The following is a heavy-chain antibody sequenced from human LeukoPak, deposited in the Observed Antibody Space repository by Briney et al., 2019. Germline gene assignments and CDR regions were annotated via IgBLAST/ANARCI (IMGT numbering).Heavy chain of an antibody. CDR3: ASSRGYSSSLWYYYMDV. D-gene: IGHD6-13*01. CDR1: GGSFSGYY. Sequence: SETLSLTCAVYGGSFSGYYWSWIRQPPGKGLEWMGEINHSGTTNYNPSLKSRVTISIDTSRNQFSLKLSSLTAADTGVYYCASSRGYSSSLWYYYMDVWGKGTTVTVSS. J-gene: IGHJ6*03. V-gene: IGHV4-34*01. CDR2: INHSGTT.